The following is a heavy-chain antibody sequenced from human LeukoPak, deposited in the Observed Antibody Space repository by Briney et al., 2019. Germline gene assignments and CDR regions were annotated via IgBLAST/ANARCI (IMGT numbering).Heavy chain of an antibody. CDR2: INPSVGST. V-gene: IGHV1-46*03. J-gene: IGHJ5*02. CDR3: ARAGDGSSSGSPGDP. D-gene: IGHD6-6*01. CDR1: GYTFTSYY. Sequence: ASVKVSCKASGYTFTSYYMHWVRQAPGPRLEWMGIINPSVGSTSYAQKFQGRVTMTRDTSTSTVYMELSSLRSEDTAVYYCARAGDGSSSGSPGDPWGQGTLVTVSS.